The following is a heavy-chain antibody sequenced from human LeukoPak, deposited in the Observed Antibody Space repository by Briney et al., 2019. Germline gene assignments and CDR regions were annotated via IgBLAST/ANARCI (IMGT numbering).Heavy chain of an antibody. V-gene: IGHV3-23*01. CDR2: ISGDGGIT. Sequence: PGGSPRLSYTGSGFTFSPYAMNWVRQAPGKGLEWVSAISGDGGITYYADSAKGRFTISRDNSKDTLFLQMNSLRVEDTAVYYCAGAYYDSWSGYYTNYYYYMGVWAKGTPVTVSS. CDR1: GFTFSPYA. CDR3: AGAYYDSWSGYYTNYYYYMGV. D-gene: IGHD3-3*01. J-gene: IGHJ6*03.